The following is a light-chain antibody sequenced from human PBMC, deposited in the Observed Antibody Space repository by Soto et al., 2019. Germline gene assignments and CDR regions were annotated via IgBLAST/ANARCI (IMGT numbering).Light chain of an antibody. CDR3: QQYNNWPRT. J-gene: IGKJ1*01. Sequence: VLTQSPSTLSVSPGGGATHSFRASQSVGSLLAWYQQKPGQAPRLLIYGASTRATGIPARFSGSGSGTEFTLTINSLQSEDFAVYYCQQYNNWPRTFGQGTKV. CDR2: GAS. CDR1: QSVGSL. V-gene: IGKV3-15*01.